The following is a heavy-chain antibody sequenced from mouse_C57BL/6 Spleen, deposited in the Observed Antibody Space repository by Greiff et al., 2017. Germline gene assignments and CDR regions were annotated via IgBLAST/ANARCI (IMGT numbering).Heavy chain of an antibody. CDR1: GFTFSDYG. Sequence: EVKVVESGGGLVKPGGSLKLSCAASGFTFSDYGMHWVRQAPEKGLEWVAYISSGSSTIYYADTVKGRFTISRDNAKNTLFLQMTSLRSEDTAMYYCARESNYFDYWGQGTTLTVSS. CDR3: ARESNYFDY. J-gene: IGHJ2*01. V-gene: IGHV5-17*01. CDR2: ISSGSSTI. D-gene: IGHD1-3*01.